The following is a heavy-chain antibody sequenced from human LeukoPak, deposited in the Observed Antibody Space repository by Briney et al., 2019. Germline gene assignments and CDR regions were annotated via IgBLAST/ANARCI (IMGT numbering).Heavy chain of an antibody. V-gene: IGHV1-2*02. D-gene: IGHD5-18*01. CDR2: INPNSGGT. Sequence: ASVKVSCKASGYTFTGYYMHWVRQAPGQGLEWMGWINPNSGGTNYAQKFQGRVTMTRDTSISTAYMELSRLRSDDTAVYYCARDRELWFPYWFDPWGQGTLVTVSS. CDR1: GYTFTGYY. J-gene: IGHJ5*02. CDR3: ARDRELWFPYWFDP.